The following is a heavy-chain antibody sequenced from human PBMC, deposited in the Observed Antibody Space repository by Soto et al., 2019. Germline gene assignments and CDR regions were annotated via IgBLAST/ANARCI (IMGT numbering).Heavy chain of an antibody. Sequence: SETLSLTCTVSGGSISSYYWSWIRQPPGKGLEWIGYNYYSGSTNYNPSLKSRVTISVDTSKNQFSLKLSSVTAADTAVYYCARRYGPGFDYWGQGTLVTVSS. CDR3: ARRYGPGFDY. D-gene: IGHD4-17*01. CDR2: NYYSGST. V-gene: IGHV4-59*08. J-gene: IGHJ4*02. CDR1: GGSISSYY.